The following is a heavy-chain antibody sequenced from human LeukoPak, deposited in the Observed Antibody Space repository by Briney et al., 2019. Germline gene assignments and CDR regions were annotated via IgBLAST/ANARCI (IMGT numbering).Heavy chain of an antibody. Sequence: SETLSLTCTLSGGSISSGSYYWTWIRQPAGKGLEWIVSIYTSASTNHNPSLKSRVTISVYTSKNQFSLKLSSVTAADTAVYYCARDESIASRLGAFDIWGQGTMVTVSS. V-gene: IGHV4-61*02. CDR2: IYTSAST. CDR3: ARDESIASRLGAFDI. CDR1: GGSISSGSYY. D-gene: IGHD6-6*01. J-gene: IGHJ3*02.